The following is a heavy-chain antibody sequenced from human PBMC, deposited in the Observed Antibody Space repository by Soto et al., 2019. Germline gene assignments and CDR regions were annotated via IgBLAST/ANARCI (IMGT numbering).Heavy chain of an antibody. J-gene: IGHJ4*02. D-gene: IGHD6-13*01. CDR3: ARWKEWAAAGQFDY. Sequence: PSETLSLTCTVSGGSISSGGYYWSWIRQHPGKGLEWIGYIYYSGGTYYNPSLKSRVTISVDTSKNQFSLKLSSVTAADTAVYYCARWKEWAAAGQFDYWGQGTLVTVSS. CDR2: IYYSGGT. CDR1: GGSISSGGYY. V-gene: IGHV4-31*03.